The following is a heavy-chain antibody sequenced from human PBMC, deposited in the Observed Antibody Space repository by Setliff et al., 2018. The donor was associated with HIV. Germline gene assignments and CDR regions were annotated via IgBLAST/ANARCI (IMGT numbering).Heavy chain of an antibody. Sequence: GGSLRLSCAASGFTFSTYWMNWVRQAPGKGLEWVSLISFAATGKVYVDSVEGRFTISRDNSKNTLYLQMNSLRIEDTAVYYCARAASFCSGGNCYSGDYFDNWGQGTQVTVSS. D-gene: IGHD2-15*01. CDR2: ISFAATGK. CDR3: ARAASFCSGGNCYSGDYFDN. CDR1: GFTFSTYW. J-gene: IGHJ4*02. V-gene: IGHV3-30*03.